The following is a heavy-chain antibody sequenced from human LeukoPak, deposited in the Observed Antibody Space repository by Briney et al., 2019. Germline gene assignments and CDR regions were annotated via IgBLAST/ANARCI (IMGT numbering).Heavy chain of an antibody. CDR3: ARDSDFDH. Sequence: PGGSLRLSCAASGFTFDDYAMHWVRQAPGKGLEWVANIKQDGSEKLYADSVKGRFTISRDNAKNSVYLQMNSLRAEDTAVYYCARDSDFDHWGQGILVTVSS. CDR1: GFTFDDYA. V-gene: IGHV3-7*04. J-gene: IGHJ4*02. CDR2: IKQDGSEK.